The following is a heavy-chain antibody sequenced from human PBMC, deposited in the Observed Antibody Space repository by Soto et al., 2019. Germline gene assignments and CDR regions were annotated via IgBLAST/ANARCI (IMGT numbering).Heavy chain of an antibody. Sequence: SETLSLTCTVSGGSISSSSYYWGWIRQPPGKGLEWIGSIYYSGSTYYNPSLKSRVTISVDTSKNQFSLKLSSVTAADTAVYYCARVKDDSSGYYLPFDYWGQGTLVTVSS. CDR3: ARVKDDSSGYYLPFDY. CDR2: IYYSGST. J-gene: IGHJ4*02. V-gene: IGHV4-39*01. CDR1: GGSISSSSYY. D-gene: IGHD3-22*01.